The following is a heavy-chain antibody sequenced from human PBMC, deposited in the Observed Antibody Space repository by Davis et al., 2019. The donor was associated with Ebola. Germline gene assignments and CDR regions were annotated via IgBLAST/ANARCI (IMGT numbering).Heavy chain of an antibody. CDR2: ISGSGGST. V-gene: IGHV3-23*01. J-gene: IGHJ4*02. Sequence: GESLKISCAASGFTFSSYAMSWVRQAPGKGLEWVSAISGSGGSTYSADSVKGRFTISRDNSKNTLYLQMNSLRAEDTAVYYCAARSGFGESRVSWGQGTLVTVSS. D-gene: IGHD3-10*01. CDR1: GFTFSSYA. CDR3: AARSGFGESRVS.